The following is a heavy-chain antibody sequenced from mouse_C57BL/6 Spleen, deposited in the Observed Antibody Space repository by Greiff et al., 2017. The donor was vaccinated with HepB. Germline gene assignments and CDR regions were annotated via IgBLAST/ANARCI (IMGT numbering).Heavy chain of an antibody. J-gene: IGHJ3*01. D-gene: IGHD3-3*01. V-gene: IGHV6-3*01. CDR1: GFTFSNYW. Sequence: VKLMESGGGLVQPGGSMKLSCVASGFTFSNYWMNWVRQSPEKGLEWVAQIRLKSDNYATHYAESVKGRFTISRDDSKSSVYLQMNNLRAEDTGIYYCTEGTGFAYWGQGTLVTVSA. CDR3: TEGTGFAY. CDR2: IRLKSDNYAT.